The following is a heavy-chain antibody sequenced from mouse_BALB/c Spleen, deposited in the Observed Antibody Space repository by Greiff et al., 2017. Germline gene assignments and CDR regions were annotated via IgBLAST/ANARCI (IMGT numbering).Heavy chain of an antibody. CDR1: GYSITSDYA. CDR3: ARGATVVGDFDY. J-gene: IGHJ2*01. V-gene: IGHV3-2*02. Sequence: VQLQESGPGLVKPSQSLSLTCTATGYSITSDYAWYWIRQLPGNKLEWMGYIRYSGSTSYNPSLKSRISITRDTSKNQFFLQLNSVTTEDTATYYCARGATVVGDFDYWGQGTTLTVSS. D-gene: IGHD1-1*01. CDR2: IRYSGST.